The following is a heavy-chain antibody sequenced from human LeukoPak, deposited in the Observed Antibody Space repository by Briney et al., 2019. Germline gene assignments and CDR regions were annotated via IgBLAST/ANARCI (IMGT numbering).Heavy chain of an antibody. Sequence: GESLKISCKGSEYSFATYWIGWGRQMPGQGLGWMGIIFPGDSDTRYSPSFQGQVTISADKSISTAYLQWGSLKASDTAIYYCASEYCSGGNCYFDYWGQGTLVTVSS. J-gene: IGHJ4*02. CDR3: ASEYCSGGNCYFDY. CDR1: EYSFATYW. CDR2: IFPGDSDT. V-gene: IGHV5-51*01. D-gene: IGHD2-15*01.